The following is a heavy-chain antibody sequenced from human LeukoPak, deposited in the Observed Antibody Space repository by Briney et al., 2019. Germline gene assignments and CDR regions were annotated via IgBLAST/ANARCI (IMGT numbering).Heavy chain of an antibody. V-gene: IGHV3-48*01. Sequence: GGSLRLSCAASRFTFDKYSMNWVRQAPGKGLEWVSHISSASITIYYADSVKGRFTISRDNAKSSLYLHMTSLRAEDTALYYCARDYYRSGSYAVDFWGQGTLVTVSS. CDR2: ISSASITI. CDR1: RFTFDKYS. CDR3: ARDYYRSGSYAVDF. J-gene: IGHJ4*02. D-gene: IGHD3-10*01.